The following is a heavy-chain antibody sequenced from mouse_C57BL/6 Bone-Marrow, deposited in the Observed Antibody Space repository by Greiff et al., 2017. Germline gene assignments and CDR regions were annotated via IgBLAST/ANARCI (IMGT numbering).Heavy chain of an antibody. V-gene: IGHV2-2*01. CDR3: ARTGFAY. J-gene: IGHJ3*01. CDR1: GFSLTSYG. CDR2: IWSGGST. Sequence: VQLQQSGPGLVQPSQSLSITCTVSGFSLTSYGVHWVRQSPGKGLEWLGVIWSGGSTDYNAAFISRLSISKDNSKSHVFFKMNSLQADDTAIYYCARTGFAYWGQGTLVTVSA.